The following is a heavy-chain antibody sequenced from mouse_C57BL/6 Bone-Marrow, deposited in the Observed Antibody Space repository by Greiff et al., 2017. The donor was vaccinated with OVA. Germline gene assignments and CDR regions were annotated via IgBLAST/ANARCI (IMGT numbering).Heavy chain of an antibody. Sequence: VQVVESGAELARPGASVKLSCKASGYTFTSYGISWVKQRTGQGLEWIGEIYPRSGNTYYNEKFKGKATLTADKSSSTAYMELRSLTSEDSAVYCCARWEIELLWLRRGTWFAYWGQGTLVTVSA. J-gene: IGHJ3*01. D-gene: IGHD2-2*01. CDR3: ARWEIELLWLRRGTWFAY. CDR1: GYTFTSYG. CDR2: IYPRSGNT. V-gene: IGHV1-81*01.